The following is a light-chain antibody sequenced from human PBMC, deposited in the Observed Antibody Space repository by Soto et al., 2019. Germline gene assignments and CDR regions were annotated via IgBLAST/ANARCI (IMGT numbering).Light chain of an antibody. CDR2: GSS. J-gene: IGKJ2*01. V-gene: IGKV3-20*01. CDR1: QSVSNNY. CDR3: QQYGSSPPYT. Sequence: EVVLTQSPGTLSLSPGERATLSCRASQSVSNNYFAWYQEKPGQAPRLLIFGSSDRATGIPDRFRGSVSGTDFPLTVSRVEPGDVAVYYCQQYGSSPPYTFGQGTKLEIK.